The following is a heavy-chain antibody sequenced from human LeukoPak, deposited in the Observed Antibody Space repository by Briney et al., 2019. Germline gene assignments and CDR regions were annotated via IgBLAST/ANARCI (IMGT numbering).Heavy chain of an antibody. CDR3: AKHRSGLPSY. D-gene: IGHD3-10*01. CDR2: ISGSGGST. CDR1: GFTFSSYA. J-gene: IGHJ4*02. Sequence: PGGSLRLSCAASGFTFSSYAVSWVRQAPGKGLEWVSAISGSGGSTYYADSVKGRFTISRDDSKNTLYLQMNSLRAEDTAVYYCAKHRSGLPSYWGQGTLVTVSS. V-gene: IGHV3-23*01.